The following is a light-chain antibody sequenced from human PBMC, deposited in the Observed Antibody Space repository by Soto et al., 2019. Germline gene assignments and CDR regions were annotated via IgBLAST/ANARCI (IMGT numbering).Light chain of an antibody. CDR3: RSYTSSATLV. V-gene: IGLV2-14*01. J-gene: IGLJ3*02. CDR1: SSDVGGYNY. CDR2: DVT. Sequence: QSVLTQPASVSGSPGQSITISCTGTSSDVGGYNYVSWYQQHPGKAPKLMIYDVTNRPSGVSYRFSGSKSGNTASLTISGLQAEDEADYYCRSYTSSATLVFGGGTKLTVL.